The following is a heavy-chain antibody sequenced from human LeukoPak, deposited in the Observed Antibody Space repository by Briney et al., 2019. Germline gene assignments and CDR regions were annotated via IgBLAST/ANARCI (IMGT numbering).Heavy chain of an antibody. V-gene: IGHV3-23*01. CDR1: GFTSSDYT. J-gene: IGHJ4*02. CDR2: ISVSDDST. Sequence: GGSLRLSCAASGFTSSDYTMNWVRQAPGKGLEWVSGISVSDDSTYYADSVKGRFTMSRDNSNNMLYLQMNSLRAEDTAVYYCARGKYSFDYWGQGTLVTVSS. CDR3: ARGKYSFDY.